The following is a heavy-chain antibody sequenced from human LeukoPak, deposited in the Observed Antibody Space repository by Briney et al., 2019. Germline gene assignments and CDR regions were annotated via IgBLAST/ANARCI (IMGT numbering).Heavy chain of an antibody. CDR3: ARGGYDILTGYPTQVYFQH. Sequence: GSSVKVSCKASGGTFSSYAISWVRQAPGQGLEWMGGIIPIFGTANYAQKFQGRVTITADESTSTAYMELSSLRPEDTAVYYCARGGYDILTGYPTQVYFQHWGQGTLVTVSS. CDR1: GGTFSSYA. D-gene: IGHD3-9*01. J-gene: IGHJ1*01. V-gene: IGHV1-69*01. CDR2: IIPIFGTA.